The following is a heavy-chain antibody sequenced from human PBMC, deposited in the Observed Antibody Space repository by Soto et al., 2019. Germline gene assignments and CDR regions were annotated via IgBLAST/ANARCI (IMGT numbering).Heavy chain of an antibody. D-gene: IGHD3-16*01. CDR1: GGSIGSGDYY. J-gene: IGHJ3*02. V-gene: IGHV4-31*03. CDR3: ARAYDYDATKNYGFDI. CDR2: IYDNGDT. Sequence: QVQLQESGPGLVKPSQTLSLTCTVSGGSIGSGDYYWTWIRQHPGRGLEWIGYIYDNGDTYYNPSLKSRVPIAADTSNNQFSLRLSSVTAADSAVYYFARAYDYDATKNYGFDIWGQGTLVTVSS.